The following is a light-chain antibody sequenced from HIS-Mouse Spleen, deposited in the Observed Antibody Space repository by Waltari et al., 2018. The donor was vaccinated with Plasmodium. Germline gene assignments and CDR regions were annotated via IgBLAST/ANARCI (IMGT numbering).Light chain of an antibody. CDR1: QSVSSN. V-gene: IGKV3-15*01. Sequence: EIVMTQSQATLSVSQGERATLPCRASQSVSSNLAWYQQKPGQAPRLLIYGASTRATGIPARFSGSGSGTEFTLTISSLQSEDFAVYYCQQYNNWPPYTFGQGTKLEIK. CDR2: GAS. CDR3: QQYNNWPPYT. J-gene: IGKJ2*01.